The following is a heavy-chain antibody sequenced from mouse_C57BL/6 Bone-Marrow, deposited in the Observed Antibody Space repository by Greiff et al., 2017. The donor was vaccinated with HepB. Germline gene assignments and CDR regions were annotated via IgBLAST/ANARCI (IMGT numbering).Heavy chain of an antibody. CDR1: GFSLTSYG. J-gene: IGHJ4*01. D-gene: IGHD1-1*01. CDR2: IWRGGST. Sequence: VQGVESGPGLVQPSQSLSITCTVSGFSLTSYGVHWVRQSPGKGLEWLGVIWRGGSTDYNAAFMSRLSITKDNSKSQVFFKMNSLQADDTAIYYCAKKLLRFYYAMDYWGQGTSVTVSS. V-gene: IGHV2-5*01. CDR3: AKKLLRFYYAMDY.